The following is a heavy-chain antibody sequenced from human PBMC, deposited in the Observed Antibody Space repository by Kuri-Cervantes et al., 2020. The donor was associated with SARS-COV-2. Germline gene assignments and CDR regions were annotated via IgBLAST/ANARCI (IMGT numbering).Heavy chain of an antibody. Sequence: SVKVSCKASGGTFSSYAISWVRQAPGQGLEWMGGIIPIFGTANYAQKFQGRVTITADKSTGTAYMELSSLRSEDTAVYYCANFGRSSYGYDYYYYYGMDVWGQGTTVTVSS. D-gene: IGHD5-18*01. J-gene: IGHJ6*02. CDR1: GGTFSSYA. CDR2: IIPIFGTA. V-gene: IGHV1-69*06. CDR3: ANFGRSSYGYDYYYYYGMDV.